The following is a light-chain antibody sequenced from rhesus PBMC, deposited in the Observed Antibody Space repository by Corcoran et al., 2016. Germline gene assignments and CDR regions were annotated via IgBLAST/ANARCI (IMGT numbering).Light chain of an antibody. CDR1: QSLLHSGGKTY. CDR2: EVS. V-gene: IGKV2-90*01. Sequence: DIVMTQTPLSLPVTPGEPASISCRSSQSLLHSGGKTYLAWYLQKPGQSPQLLVYEVSNRASGVPDRFSGRGSGTDFTLKISRVEAEDVGVYYCMQGIQLPLTFGGGTKVEIK. J-gene: IGKJ4*01. CDR3: MQGIQLPLT.